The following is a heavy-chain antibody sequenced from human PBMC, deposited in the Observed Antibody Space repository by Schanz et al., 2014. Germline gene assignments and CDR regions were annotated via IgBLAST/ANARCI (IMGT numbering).Heavy chain of an antibody. V-gene: IGHV3-53*01. Sequence: EVQLVESGGGLIQPGGSLRLSCAVSGFSVSTNYMSWARQAPGKGLEWISSLYINAGSTRYADSVKGRFFISRDSSKNTFFLQMNSLRADDTAIYVCERDECRDGYNLAFDVGVQGTLVTVSS. CDR2: LYINAGST. D-gene: IGHD2-21*01. J-gene: IGHJ3*01. CDR1: GFSVSTNY. CDR3: ERDECRDGYNLAFDV.